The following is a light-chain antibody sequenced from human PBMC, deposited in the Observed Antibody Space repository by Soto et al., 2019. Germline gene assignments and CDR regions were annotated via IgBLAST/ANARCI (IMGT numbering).Light chain of an antibody. J-gene: IGKJ1*01. Sequence: EIVMTQSPATLSVSPGERATLSCRASQSVSSNNLAWYQQRPGQAPRLLIYEASNRATGIPARFSGSGSGTDFTLTISSLEPEDFAVYYCQQRSSWPPTFGQGTKVEIK. V-gene: IGKV3-11*01. CDR3: QQRSSWPPT. CDR1: QSVSSN. CDR2: EAS.